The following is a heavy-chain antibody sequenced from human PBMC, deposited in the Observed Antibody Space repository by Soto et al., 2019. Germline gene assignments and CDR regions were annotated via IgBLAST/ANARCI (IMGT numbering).Heavy chain of an antibody. CDR2: INPSDGST. CDR1: GYSFTSYY. V-gene: IGHV1-46*01. J-gene: IGHJ4*02. CDR3: AIDEGGYDFISGYFPLWLLGCYDY. Sequence: DSVKVFCKASGYSFTSYYMHWVRPAPGQGLEWMGIINPSDGSTSYAQKFQGRVTMTRDTSTSTVYMELSSLRSEDTAVYYCAIDEGGYDFISGYFPLWLLGCYDYLGQGTLVTVS. D-gene: IGHD3-3*01.